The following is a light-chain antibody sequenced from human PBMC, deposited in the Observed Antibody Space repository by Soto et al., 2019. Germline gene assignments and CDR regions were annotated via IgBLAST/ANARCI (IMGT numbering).Light chain of an antibody. CDR2: RNN. CDR3: GGWDDSLSGPV. V-gene: IGLV1-47*01. CDR1: SSNIGAGHA. J-gene: IGLJ2*01. Sequence: QSVLTQPPSVSGAPGQRVTISCTGSSSNIGAGHAVHWYQQLPGTAPKLLIQRNNQRPSGVPARFSGSKSGTSASLAISGLRSEDEADYYCGGWDDSLSGPVFGGGTKLTVL.